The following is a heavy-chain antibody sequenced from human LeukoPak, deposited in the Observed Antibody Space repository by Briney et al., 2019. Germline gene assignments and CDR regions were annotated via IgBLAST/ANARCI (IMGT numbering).Heavy chain of an antibody. J-gene: IGHJ4*02. V-gene: IGHV1-69*05. D-gene: IGHD3-9*01. CDR3: ARAGDILTGYPFDY. CDR2: IIPIFGTA. Sequence: ASVKVSCKASGGTFSSYAISWVRQAPRQGLEWMGRIIPIFGTANYAQKFQGRVTITTDESTSTAYMELSSLRSEDTAVYYCARAGDILTGYPFDYWGQGTLVTVSS. CDR1: GGTFSSYA.